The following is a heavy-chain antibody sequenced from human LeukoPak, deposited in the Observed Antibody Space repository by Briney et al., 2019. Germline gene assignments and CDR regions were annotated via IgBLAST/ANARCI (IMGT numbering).Heavy chain of an antibody. CDR3: ARGLSILFDY. D-gene: IGHD2/OR15-2a*01. J-gene: IGHJ4*02. CDR2: INPNSGGT. V-gene: IGHV1-2*02. Sequence: GASVKVSCKASAYTFTTYGIRWVRQAPGQGLEWMGWINPNSGGTNYAQKFQGRVTMTRDTSISTAYMELSRLRSDDTAVYYCARGLSILFDYWGQGTLVTVSS. CDR1: AYTFTTYG.